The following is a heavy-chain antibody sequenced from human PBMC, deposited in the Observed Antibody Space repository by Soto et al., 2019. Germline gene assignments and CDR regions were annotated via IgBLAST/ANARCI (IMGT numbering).Heavy chain of an antibody. CDR1: GGSISSSSYY. V-gene: IGHV4-39*01. D-gene: IGHD3-3*01. CDR2: IYYSGST. CDR3: ASGGDFWSGYGDPVYYFDY. Sequence: SETLSLTCTVSGGSISSSSYYWGWIRQPPGKGLEWIGSIYYSGSTYYNPSLKSRVPISVDTSKNQFSLKLSSVTAADTAVYYCASGGDFWSGYGDPVYYFDYWGQGTLVTVSS. J-gene: IGHJ4*02.